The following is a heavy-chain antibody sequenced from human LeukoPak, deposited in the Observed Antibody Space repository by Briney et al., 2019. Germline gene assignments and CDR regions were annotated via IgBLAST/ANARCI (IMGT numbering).Heavy chain of an antibody. D-gene: IGHD6-19*01. CDR3: ARAPKRYSGGWSQRVYGMDV. J-gene: IGHJ6*02. V-gene: IGHV4-34*01. Sequence: SETLSLTCAVYGGSFSGYYWSWIRQPPGKGLEWIGEINHSGSTNYNPSLKSRVTISVDTSKNQFSLKLSSVTAADTAVYYCARAPKRYSGGWSQRVYGMDVWGQGTTVTVS. CDR2: INHSGST. CDR1: GGSFSGYY.